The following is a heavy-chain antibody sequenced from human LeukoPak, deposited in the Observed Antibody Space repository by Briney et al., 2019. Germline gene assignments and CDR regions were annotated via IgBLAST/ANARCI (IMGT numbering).Heavy chain of an antibody. J-gene: IGHJ3*02. D-gene: IGHD2-15*01. V-gene: IGHV3-23*01. CDR1: GFALSSTA. CDR2: IAISDGKT. Sequence: PGGSLRLSCAASGFALSSTAMSWVRQAPGKGLEWVSTIAISDGKTYYADSVKGRFSISRDNSKNTLYLQMNSLRAEDTAVYYCARDCGGGSCYGPYDAFDIWGQGTMVTVSS. CDR3: ARDCGGGSCYGPYDAFDI.